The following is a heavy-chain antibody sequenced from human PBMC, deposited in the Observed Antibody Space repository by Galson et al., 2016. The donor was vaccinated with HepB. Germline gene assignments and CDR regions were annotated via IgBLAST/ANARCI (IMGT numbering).Heavy chain of an antibody. CDR3: AHRPWGAAAFGY. V-gene: IGHV2-5*01. J-gene: IGHJ4*02. D-gene: IGHD6-13*01. CDR2: IYLNDDS. Sequence: PALVKPTQTLTLTCTFSGFSLSTSTVGVGWIRQPPGKALEWLAVIYLNDDSRCSPSLKSRLTVTKDTSNNQVVLTMTNVGPVDTAPYYCAHRPWGAAAFGYWGQGILVTVSS. CDR1: GFSLSTSTVG.